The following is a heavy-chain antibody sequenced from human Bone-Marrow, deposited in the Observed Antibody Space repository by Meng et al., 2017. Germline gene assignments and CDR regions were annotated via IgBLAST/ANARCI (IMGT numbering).Heavy chain of an antibody. V-gene: IGHV3-30*04. J-gene: IGHJ4*02. CDR1: GFTFSRCA. Sequence: GESLKISCAASGFTFSRCAMHWVRQAPGKGLEWVAVISYDGSNKYYADSVKGRFTISRHNSKNTLYLQMNNLRAEDTALYYCAKYSYGLGDYFDYWGQGALVTVSS. CDR2: ISYDGSNK. D-gene: IGHD5-18*01. CDR3: AKYSYGLGDYFDY.